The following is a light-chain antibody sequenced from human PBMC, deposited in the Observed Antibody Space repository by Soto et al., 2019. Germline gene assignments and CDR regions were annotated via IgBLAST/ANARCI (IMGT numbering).Light chain of an antibody. CDR3: QQYDTRPQT. CDR1: HDISKC. Sequence: DIHVTQSRCSVSASLVDIVTITCQAIHDISKCLNWFQHKPGKAPKLLIYDASNLETGVPSRFSGSGSETDFTFTISSLQPEDIATYYCQQYDTRPQTFGQGARLEI. J-gene: IGKJ5*01. V-gene: IGKV1-33*01. CDR2: DAS.